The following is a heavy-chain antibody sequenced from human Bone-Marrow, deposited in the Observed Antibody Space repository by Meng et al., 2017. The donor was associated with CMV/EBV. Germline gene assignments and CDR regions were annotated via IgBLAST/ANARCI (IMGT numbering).Heavy chain of an antibody. D-gene: IGHD3-3*01. CDR1: GFTFSTYS. V-gene: IGHV3-21*01. CDR3: ARVFKYDFWSGYYYYYYGMDV. J-gene: IGHJ6*01. Sequence: GESLKISCAASGFTFSTYSVTWVRQAPGKGLEWVSSISSSSSYIYYADSVKGRFTISRDNAKNSLYLQMNSLRAEDTAVYYCARVFKYDFWSGYYYYYYGMDVWGQGTTVTVSS. CDR2: ISSSSSYI.